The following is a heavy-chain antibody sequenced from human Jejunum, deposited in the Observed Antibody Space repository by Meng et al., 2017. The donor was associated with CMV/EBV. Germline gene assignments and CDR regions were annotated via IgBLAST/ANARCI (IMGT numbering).Heavy chain of an antibody. D-gene: IGHD1-1*01. V-gene: IGHV4-4*09. Sequence: TVSGGCISSYYWSWVRQSPGKGLEWLGYIQSSESSKYNPSLESRVTMSLERSWNQFSLRLSSVTAADTALYFCVRGVYPTERPLEKWGQGTLVTVSS. CDR3: VRGVYPTERPLEK. CDR1: GGCISSYY. J-gene: IGHJ4*02. CDR2: IQSSESS.